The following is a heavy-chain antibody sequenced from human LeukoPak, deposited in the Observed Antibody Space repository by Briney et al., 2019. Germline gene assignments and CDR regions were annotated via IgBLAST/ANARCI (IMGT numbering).Heavy chain of an antibody. Sequence: SETLSLTCTVSGGSISSGDYYWSWIRQPPGKGLEWIVYIYYSGSTYYNPSLKSRVTISVDTSKNQFSLKLSSVTAADTAVYYCARASLYDFWSGYYVRGWFDPWGQGTLVTVSS. D-gene: IGHD3-3*01. CDR3: ARASLYDFWSGYYVRGWFDP. J-gene: IGHJ5*02. V-gene: IGHV4-30-4*08. CDR1: GGSISSGDYY. CDR2: IYYSGST.